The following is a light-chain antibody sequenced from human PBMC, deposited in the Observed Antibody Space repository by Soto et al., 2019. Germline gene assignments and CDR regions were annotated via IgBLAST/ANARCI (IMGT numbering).Light chain of an antibody. V-gene: IGKV3-11*01. CDR2: DAS. Sequence: IVLTQSPATLSLSPGERATLSCRASQSVSSYLAWYQQKPGQAPSLLTYDASNSATGIPARFSGSGSGTDFTLTISSLEPEDFALYYWQQRSNWPLTCGGGTTVEIK. J-gene: IGKJ4*01. CDR1: QSVSSY. CDR3: QQRSNWPLT.